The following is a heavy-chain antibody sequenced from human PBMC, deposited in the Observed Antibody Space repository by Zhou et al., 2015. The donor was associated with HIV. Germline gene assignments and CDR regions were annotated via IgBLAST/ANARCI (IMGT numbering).Heavy chain of an antibody. V-gene: IGHV3-21*01. CDR2: ISSSSSYI. CDR1: GFTFSGFS. Sequence: EVQLVESGGGLVKPGGSLRLSCAASGFTFSGFSMNWVRQAPGKGLEWVSSISSSSSYIYYADSVKGRFTISRDNAKNSLYLQMNSLRAEDTAVYYCARQLDLITGTKGRWFDPWGQGTLVTVSS. D-gene: IGHD1-7*01. J-gene: IGHJ5*02. CDR3: ARQLDLITGTKGRWFDP.